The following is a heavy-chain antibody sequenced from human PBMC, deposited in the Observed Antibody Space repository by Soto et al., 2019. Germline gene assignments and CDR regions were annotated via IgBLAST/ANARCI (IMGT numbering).Heavy chain of an antibody. CDR2: INPSGGSK. J-gene: IGHJ3*02. V-gene: IGHV1-46*03. D-gene: IGHD6-13*01. Sequence: QVQLVQSGAEVKKPGASVKVSCKASGYTFTSYYMHWVRQAPGQGLEWMGIINPSGGSKSYAQTFQGRVTMTRDTFASTVYMEVSRLRSEDTGVYYCASLIAAGGIDIWGQGTMVTVSS. CDR3: ASLIAAGGIDI. CDR1: GYTFTSYY.